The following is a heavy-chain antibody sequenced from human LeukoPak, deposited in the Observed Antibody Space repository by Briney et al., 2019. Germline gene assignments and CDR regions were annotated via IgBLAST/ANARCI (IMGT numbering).Heavy chain of an antibody. Sequence: PGGSLRLSCAASGFTFSSYAMSWVRQAPGKGLEWVSAISGSGGSTYYADSVKGRFTISRDNAKNSLYLQMNSLRAEDTAVYYCARSRRAAAGIGGYWGQGTLVTVSS. J-gene: IGHJ4*02. D-gene: IGHD6-13*01. CDR2: ISGSGGST. CDR3: ARSRRAAAGIGGY. CDR1: GFTFSSYA. V-gene: IGHV3-23*01.